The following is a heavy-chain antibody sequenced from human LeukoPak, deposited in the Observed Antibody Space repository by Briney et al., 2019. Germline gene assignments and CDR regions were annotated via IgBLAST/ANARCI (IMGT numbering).Heavy chain of an antibody. CDR1: GFTFSNYA. J-gene: IGHJ4*02. CDR3: ASSPLAARPKLDY. CDR2: ISGSGGST. D-gene: IGHD6-6*01. Sequence: GRSLRLSCAASGFTFSNYAMSWVRQVPGKGLEWVSTISGSGGSTYYADSLKGRFTISRDNSKNTLYLQMNSLRAEDTAVYYCASSPLAARPKLDYWGQGTLVTVSS. V-gene: IGHV3-23*01.